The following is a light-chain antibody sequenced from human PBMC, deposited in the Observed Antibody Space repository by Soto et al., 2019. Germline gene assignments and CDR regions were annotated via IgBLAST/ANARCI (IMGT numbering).Light chain of an antibody. Sequence: QSVLTQPPSVSAAPGQKVTISCSGSSSNIGNNYVSWYQQLPGTAPKLLIYDNNKRPSGIPDRFSGSKSGTSATLGITGLQTGDEADYYCGTWDSSLSAGGVWVFGGGTKVTVL. V-gene: IGLV1-51*01. CDR2: DNN. J-gene: IGLJ3*02. CDR1: SSNIGNNY. CDR3: GTWDSSLSAGGVWV.